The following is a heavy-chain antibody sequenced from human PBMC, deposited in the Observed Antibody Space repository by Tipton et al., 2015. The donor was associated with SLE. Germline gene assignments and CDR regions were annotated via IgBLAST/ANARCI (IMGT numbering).Heavy chain of an antibody. Sequence: SLRLSCAASGFTVSSNYMSWVRQAPGKGLEWVANIKQDGSEKYYVDSVKGRFTISRDNAKNSLYLQMNSLRAEDTAVYYCARFETLPGYSSGWYYYWGQGTLVTVSS. V-gene: IGHV3-7*03. CDR2: IKQDGSEK. CDR3: ARFETLPGYSSGWYYY. CDR1: GFTVSSNY. J-gene: IGHJ4*02. D-gene: IGHD6-19*01.